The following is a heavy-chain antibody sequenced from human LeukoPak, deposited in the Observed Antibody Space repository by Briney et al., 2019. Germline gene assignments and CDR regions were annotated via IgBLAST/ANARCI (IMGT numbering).Heavy chain of an antibody. Sequence: SETLSLTCTVSGGSISSSSYYWGWIRQPPGTGLEWIGSIYYSGSTYYNPSLKSRVTISVDTSKNQFSLKLSSVTAADTAVYYCARQITIFVYYFDYWGQGTLVTVSS. V-gene: IGHV4-39*01. CDR3: ARQITIFVYYFDY. CDR1: GGSISSSSYY. J-gene: IGHJ4*02. D-gene: IGHD3-3*01. CDR2: IYYSGST.